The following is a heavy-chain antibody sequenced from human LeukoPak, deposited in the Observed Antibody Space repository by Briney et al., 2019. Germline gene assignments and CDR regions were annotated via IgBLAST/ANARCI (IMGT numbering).Heavy chain of an antibody. V-gene: IGHV4-39*01. CDR1: GGSIRSSSYY. J-gene: IGHJ4*02. CDR2: IYYSGST. Sequence: SETLSLTCTVSGGSIRSSSYYWGWIRQPPGKGLEWIGSIYYSGSTYYNPSLKSRVTISVDTSKNQFSLKLSSVTAADTAVYYCARLVDCSGGSCYPLPPFDYWGQGTLVTVSS. D-gene: IGHD2-15*01. CDR3: ARLVDCSGGSCYPLPPFDY.